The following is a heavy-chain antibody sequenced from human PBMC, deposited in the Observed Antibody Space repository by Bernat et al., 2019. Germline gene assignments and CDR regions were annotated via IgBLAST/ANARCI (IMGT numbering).Heavy chain of an antibody. Sequence: EVQLVESGGGLVKPGGSLRLSCAASGFTFSSYSMNWVRQAPGKGLEWVSSISSSSSYIYYAASVKGRFTISRDNAKNSLYLQVNSLRAEDTVVYFCARAKEMATIDAFDIWGQGTMVTVSS. V-gene: IGHV3-21*01. CDR3: ARAKEMATIDAFDI. CDR2: ISSSSSYI. J-gene: IGHJ3*02. CDR1: GFTFSSYS. D-gene: IGHD5-24*01.